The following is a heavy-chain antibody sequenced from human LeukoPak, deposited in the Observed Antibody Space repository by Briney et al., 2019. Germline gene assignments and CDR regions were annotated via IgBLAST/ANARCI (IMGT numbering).Heavy chain of an antibody. Sequence: PSETLSLTCTVSGGSISSSSYYWGWIRQPPGKGLEWIGSIYYSGSTYYNPSLKSRVAISVVTSTNQFALKLSSVTCAGSAVYECARDSLFQIVVVPGARRRGVCFYPCGQGTLVTASS. D-gene: IGHD2-2*01. CDR2: IYYSGST. J-gene: IGHJ5*02. CDR3: ARDSLFQIVVVPGARRRGVCFYP. CDR1: GGSISSSSYY. V-gene: IGHV4-39*06.